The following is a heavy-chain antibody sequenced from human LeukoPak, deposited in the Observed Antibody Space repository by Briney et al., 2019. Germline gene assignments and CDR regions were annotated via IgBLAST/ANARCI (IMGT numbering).Heavy chain of an antibody. CDR3: ARFRTWGDKAFDY. CDR1: GFTFSSYA. Sequence: PGGSLRLSCAASGFTFSSYAMSWVRQAPGKGLEWVSTISGSDGSTYYADSVKGRFTISRDSAKNSLYLQMNSLRAEDTAVYYCARFRTWGDKAFDYWGQGTLVTVSS. J-gene: IGHJ4*02. V-gene: IGHV3-23*01. CDR2: ISGSDGST. D-gene: IGHD2-21*02.